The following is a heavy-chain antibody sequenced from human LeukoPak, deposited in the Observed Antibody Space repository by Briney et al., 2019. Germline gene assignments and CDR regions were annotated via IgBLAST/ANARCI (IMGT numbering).Heavy chain of an antibody. CDR1: GGSISSSSYY. Sequence: SGTLSLTCTVSGGSISSSSYYWGWIRQPPGKGLEWIGSIHYSGSTYNNPSLKSRVTTSIDTSKNHYSLKLRSVTAADTAVYYCARQSSIGYSDYWGQGTLVTVSS. CDR2: IHYSGST. V-gene: IGHV4-39*01. CDR3: ARQSSIGYSDY. J-gene: IGHJ4*02. D-gene: IGHD3-22*01.